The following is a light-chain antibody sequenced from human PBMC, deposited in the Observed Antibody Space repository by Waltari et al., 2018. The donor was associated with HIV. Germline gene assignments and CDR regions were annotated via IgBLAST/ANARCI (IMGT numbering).Light chain of an antibody. CDR2: AAS. V-gene: IGKV3-15*01. Sequence: ETVMTQSPATLSASPGDTVTLSCTASQSIDDKLAWYQQKPGQSPRLLFYAASTGDTGVPGRVSGSGSGTQFNLTISSLQSEDSPLYYCQQYKNWPPLTFGQGTKVEIK. CDR1: QSIDDK. CDR3: QQYKNWPPLT. J-gene: IGKJ1*01.